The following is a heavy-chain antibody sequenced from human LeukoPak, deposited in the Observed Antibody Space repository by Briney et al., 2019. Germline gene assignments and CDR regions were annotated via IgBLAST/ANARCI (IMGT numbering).Heavy chain of an antibody. J-gene: IGHJ4*02. CDR3: ARDSVDSGYYFDY. CDR1: GFTYSSYA. V-gene: IGHV3-30*04. CDR2: ISYDGINK. D-gene: IGHD3-22*01. Sequence: AGGSLRLSCAASGFTYSSYAMYWIRQAPGKGLDWVAVISYDGINKYYADSVKGRFTISRDSAKNSLYLQMNSLRAEDTAVYYCARDSVDSGYYFDYWGQGTLVTVSS.